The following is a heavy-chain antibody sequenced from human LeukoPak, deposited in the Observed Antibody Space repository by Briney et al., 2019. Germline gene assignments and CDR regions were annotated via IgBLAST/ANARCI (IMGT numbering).Heavy chain of an antibody. CDR2: INAGNGNT. CDR1: GYTFTSYA. Sequence: ASVKVSCKASGYTFTSYAMHWVRQAPGQRLEWMGWINAGNGNTKYSQKFQGRVTITRDTSASTAYMELSSLRSEDTAVYYCARGYSSGFVYFDYWGQGILVTVSS. CDR3: ARGYSSGFVYFDY. J-gene: IGHJ4*02. D-gene: IGHD6-19*01. V-gene: IGHV1-3*01.